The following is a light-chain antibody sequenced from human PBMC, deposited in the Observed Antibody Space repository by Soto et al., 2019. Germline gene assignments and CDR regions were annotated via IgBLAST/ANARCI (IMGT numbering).Light chain of an antibody. J-gene: IGKJ1*01. V-gene: IGKV1-39*01. Sequence: DIPMTQSPSSLSASVGDRVTITCRASQSISSYLNWYQQKPGKAPKLLIYAASRLQSGVPSRFSGSGSGTDFTLTISSLQPEDFATYYCQQSYSTLRTFGQGTKVEIK. CDR1: QSISSY. CDR3: QQSYSTLRT. CDR2: AAS.